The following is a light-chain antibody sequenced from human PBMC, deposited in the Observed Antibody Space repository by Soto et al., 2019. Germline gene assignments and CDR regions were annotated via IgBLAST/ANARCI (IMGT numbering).Light chain of an antibody. V-gene: IGKV3-20*01. CDR3: QQYGSSLQIT. Sequence: EIVLTQSPGTLSLSPGERATPSCRASQSVSSSYLAWYQQKPGQAPRLLIYDASNRATGIPDRFSGSGSGTDFTLTISRLELEVLAGYYCQQYGSSLQITFGQGTRLEIK. CDR1: QSVSSSY. J-gene: IGKJ5*01. CDR2: DAS.